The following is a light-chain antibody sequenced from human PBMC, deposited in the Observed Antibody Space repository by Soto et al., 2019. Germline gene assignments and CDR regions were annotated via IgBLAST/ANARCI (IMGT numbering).Light chain of an antibody. V-gene: IGLV1-44*01. CDR1: SSNIGSNT. J-gene: IGLJ2*01. CDR2: SNN. CDR3: AAYDDSLDGVV. Sequence: QSVLTQPPSASGTPGQRVTISCSGSSSNIGSNTVNWYQHLPGTAPKLLVYSNNQRPSGVPDRFSGSKSGTSASLAISGLQSEDETDYYCAAYDDSLDGVVFGGGTKVTVL.